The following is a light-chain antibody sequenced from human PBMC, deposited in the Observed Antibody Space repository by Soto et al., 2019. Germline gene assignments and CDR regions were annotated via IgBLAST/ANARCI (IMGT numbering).Light chain of an antibody. V-gene: IGLV2-14*03. CDR1: RSDVGGYNY. J-gene: IGLJ1*01. CDR3: SSYTSSGTRV. CDR2: DFN. Sequence: QSALTQPASVSGSPGQSITISCTGTRSDVGGYNYVSWYQQHPGKAPKLMIYDFNSRPSGVSNRFSGSKSGNTASLPISGLQAEDEADYYCSSYTSSGTRVFGAGTKLTVL.